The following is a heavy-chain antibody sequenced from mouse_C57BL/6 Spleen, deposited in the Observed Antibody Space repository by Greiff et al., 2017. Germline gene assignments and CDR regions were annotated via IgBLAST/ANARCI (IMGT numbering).Heavy chain of an antibody. CDR3: VRDGLRGAMDY. CDR2: IRSNSSNYAT. D-gene: IGHD2-2*01. Sequence: DVQLVESGGGLVQPKGSLKLSCAASGFTFTTYAMPWVRPAPGKGLEWVARIRSNSSNYATYCADSVKDRFAISRDDAHSMLYLQMNNVKTEDTAMCYCVRDGLRGAMDYWGQGTSVTVSS. J-gene: IGHJ4*01. CDR1: GFTFTTYA. V-gene: IGHV10-3*01.